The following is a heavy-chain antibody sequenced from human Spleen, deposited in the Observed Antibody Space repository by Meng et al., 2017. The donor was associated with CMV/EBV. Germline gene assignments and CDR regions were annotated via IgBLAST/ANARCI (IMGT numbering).Heavy chain of an antibody. J-gene: IGHJ6*02. CDR2: MSGNTGFI. V-gene: IGHV3-9*01. CDR1: GFTCDDFA. D-gene: IGHD1-7*01. Sequence: GGSLRLSCAASGFTCDDFAMHWVRQTPGEGLEWVSGMSGNTGFIGDADSVKGRFTISRDNAKKTLSLQMNTLRAEDTGLYYCARDGISGTTWPPRFYYYGMDVWGQGTTVTVSS. CDR3: ARDGISGTTWPPRFYYYGMDV.